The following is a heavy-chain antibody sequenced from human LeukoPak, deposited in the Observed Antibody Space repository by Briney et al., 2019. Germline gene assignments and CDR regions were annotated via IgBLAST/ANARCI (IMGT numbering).Heavy chain of an antibody. V-gene: IGHV3-66*01. CDR1: GFTVKNNY. CDR2: IYSGGST. D-gene: IGHD1-26*01. CDR3: ARIVAGGAFDI. J-gene: IGHJ3*02. Sequence: GGSLRLSCAASGFTVKNNYMSWVRQAPGKGLEWVSLIYSGGSTYYADSVKGRFTISRDNSKNTLYLQMNSLRAEDTAVYYCARIVAGGAFDIWGQGTMVTVSS.